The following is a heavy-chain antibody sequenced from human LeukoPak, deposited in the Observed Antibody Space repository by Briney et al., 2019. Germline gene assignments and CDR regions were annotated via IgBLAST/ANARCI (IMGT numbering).Heavy chain of an antibody. V-gene: IGHV1-69*04. Sequence: SVKAYCKASGGTFSSYAISWVRQAPGQGLEWMGRIIPILGIANYAQKFQGRVTITADKSTSTAYMELSSLRSEDTAVYYCARVVGDYHTFDYWGQGTLVTVSS. D-gene: IGHD4-17*01. CDR1: GGTFSSYA. J-gene: IGHJ4*02. CDR2: IIPILGIA. CDR3: ARVVGDYHTFDY.